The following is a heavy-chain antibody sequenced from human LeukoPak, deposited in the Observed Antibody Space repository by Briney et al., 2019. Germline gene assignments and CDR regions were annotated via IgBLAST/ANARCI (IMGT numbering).Heavy chain of an antibody. J-gene: IGHJ4*02. CDR3: ARHYGWGKPWFDY. Sequence: SETLSLTCTVSGGTISSYYWSWIRQPPGKGLEWIGYIYYTGSTNYNPSLKSRVTISVDTSKNQFSLKLSSVTAADTAVYYCARHYGWGKPWFDYWGQGTLVTVSS. CDR2: IYYTGST. V-gene: IGHV4-59*01. CDR1: GGTISSYY. D-gene: IGHD3-10*01.